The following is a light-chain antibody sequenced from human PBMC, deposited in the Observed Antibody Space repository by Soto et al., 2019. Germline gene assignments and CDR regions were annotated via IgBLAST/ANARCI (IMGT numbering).Light chain of an antibody. CDR3: QQYGSSFS. CDR1: RPVRSN. J-gene: IGKJ4*01. V-gene: IGKV3-20*01. Sequence: EIVMTQSPANMSVSPGERVAVSCRASRPVRSNLAWYQQKPGQPPRLLIYSTSRRAAGIPDRFSGSGSGTDFTLTVSRLEPEDFAVYYCQQYGSSFSFGGGTKVDIK. CDR2: STS.